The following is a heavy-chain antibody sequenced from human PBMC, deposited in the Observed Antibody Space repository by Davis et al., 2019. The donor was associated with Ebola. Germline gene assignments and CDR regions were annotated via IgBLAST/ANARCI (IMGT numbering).Heavy chain of an antibody. CDR2: INHSGST. V-gene: IGHV4-30-2*01. D-gene: IGHD3-10*01. CDR1: GGSISSGGYS. J-gene: IGHJ6*02. CDR3: ARGGVRVRYYYYGMDV. Sequence: LRLSCAVSGGSISSGGYSWSWIRQPPGKGLEWIGEINHSGSTNYNPSLKSRVTISVDTSKNQFSLKLSSVTAADTAVYYCARGGVRVRYYYYGMDVWGQGTTVTVSS.